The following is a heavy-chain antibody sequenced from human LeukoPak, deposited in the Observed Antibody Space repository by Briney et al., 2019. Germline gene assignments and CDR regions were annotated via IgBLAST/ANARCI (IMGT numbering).Heavy chain of an antibody. CDR2: IIPIFGTA. D-gene: IGHD1-7*01. CDR1: GYTFTSYD. Sequence: ASVKVSRKASGYTFTSYDINWVRQATGQGLEWMGGIIPIFGTANYAQKFQGRVTITTDESTSTAYMELSSLISEDTAVYYCARDNYAGANWFDPWGQGTLVTVSS. V-gene: IGHV1-69*05. CDR3: ARDNYAGANWFDP. J-gene: IGHJ5*02.